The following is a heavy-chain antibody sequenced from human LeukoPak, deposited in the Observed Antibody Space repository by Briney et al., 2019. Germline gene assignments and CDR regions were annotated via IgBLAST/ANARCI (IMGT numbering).Heavy chain of an antibody. D-gene: IGHD3-22*01. Sequence: ASVKVSCKASGYTFTSYGISWVRQAPGQGLEWMGWISAYNGNTNYAQKLQGRVTMTTDTSTSTAYMELSRLRSDDTAVYYCARQWGEYYYDSSGYLNWFDPWGQGTLVTVSS. CDR3: ARQWGEYYYDSSGYLNWFDP. J-gene: IGHJ5*02. CDR1: GYTFTSYG. V-gene: IGHV1-18*01. CDR2: ISAYNGNT.